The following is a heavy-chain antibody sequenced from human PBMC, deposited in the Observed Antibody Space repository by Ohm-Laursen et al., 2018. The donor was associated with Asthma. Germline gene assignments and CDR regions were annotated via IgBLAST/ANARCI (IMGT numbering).Heavy chain of an antibody. Sequence: SLRLSCSASGFIFTSYGIHWVRQAPGRGLEWVALMPYDGKNEKFVESVKGRFTLSRDESKNTVYLQMNSLRAEDTAVYYCAKDGLDTAMDCPFDYWGQGTLVTVSS. CDR2: MPYDGKNE. CDR1: GFIFTSYG. J-gene: IGHJ4*02. CDR3: AKDGLDTAMDCPFDY. D-gene: IGHD5-18*01. V-gene: IGHV3-30*18.